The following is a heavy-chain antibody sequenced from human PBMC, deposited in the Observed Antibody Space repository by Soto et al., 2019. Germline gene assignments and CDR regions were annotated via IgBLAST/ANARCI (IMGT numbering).Heavy chain of an antibody. Sequence: GGSLRLSCAASGFTFSSYSMNWVRQAPGKGLEWVSYISSKSKTIFYADSVKGRFTISRDNAMDTLYLQMRSLRAEDTAVYYCAREDILGARSFDYWGQGTPVTVSS. CDR1: GFTFSSYS. V-gene: IGHV3-48*01. D-gene: IGHD5-12*01. CDR3: AREDILGARSFDY. J-gene: IGHJ4*02. CDR2: ISSKSKTI.